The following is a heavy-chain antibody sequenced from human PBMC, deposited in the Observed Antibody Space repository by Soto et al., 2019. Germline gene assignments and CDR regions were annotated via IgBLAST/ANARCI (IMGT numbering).Heavy chain of an antibody. CDR1: GFRFTSFG. V-gene: IGHV3-48*04. CDR2: ISGLSATT. J-gene: IGHJ4*02. Sequence: DVVLVNSGGGFVRPGESLRLSCGASGFRFTSFGMNWVRQGPGKGLEWLSYISGLSATTYYADSVRGRFTVSRDNDMNLVFLQLNNLRGDNTAGYYCTRGGAARLDYWGQGRRVVVSS. CDR3: TRGGAARLDY. D-gene: IGHD2-15*01.